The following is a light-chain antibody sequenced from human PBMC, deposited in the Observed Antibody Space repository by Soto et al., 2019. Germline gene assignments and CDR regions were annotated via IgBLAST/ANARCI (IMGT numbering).Light chain of an antibody. CDR3: QQYNNWPPYT. CDR1: QSVSTN. CDR2: GAS. V-gene: IGKV3-15*01. J-gene: IGKJ2*01. Sequence: EVVMTQSPATLSVSPGERVTFSCRASQSVSTNLAWYQQKPGQAPSLLIYGASTRATGIPARFSGSGSGTEFTLTISSLQSGDFAIYYCQQYNNWPPYTFGQGTKLEIK.